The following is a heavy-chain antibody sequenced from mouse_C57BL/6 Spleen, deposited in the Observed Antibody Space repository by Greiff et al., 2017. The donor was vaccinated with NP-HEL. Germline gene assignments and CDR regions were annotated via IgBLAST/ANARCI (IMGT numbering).Heavy chain of an antibody. V-gene: IGHV1-69*01. CDR2: IDPSDSYT. CDR3: ARRGPYYGLDY. J-gene: IGHJ2*01. D-gene: IGHD1-2*01. CDR1: GYTFTSYW. Sequence: VQLQQPGAELVMPGASVKLSCKASGYTFTSYWMHWVKQRPGQGLEWIGEIDPSDSYTNYNQKFKGKSTLTVDKSSSTAYMQLSSLTSEDSAVYYCARRGPYYGLDYWGQGTTLTVSS.